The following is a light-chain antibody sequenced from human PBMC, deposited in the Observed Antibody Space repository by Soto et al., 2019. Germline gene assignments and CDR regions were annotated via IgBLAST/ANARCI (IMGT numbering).Light chain of an antibody. CDR3: QQIKSYQLS. CDR1: QDFSSY. V-gene: IGKV1-9*01. J-gene: IGKJ4*01. CDR2: AAS. Sequence: DIPLTQSPSFLSASVGDRVTITCRTSQDFSSYLAWYQQKPGKAPQLLISAASTLQSGVPSRFSGSRSGTEFNLTISSLQPEDCATYYCQQIKSYQLSFGGGTKVE.